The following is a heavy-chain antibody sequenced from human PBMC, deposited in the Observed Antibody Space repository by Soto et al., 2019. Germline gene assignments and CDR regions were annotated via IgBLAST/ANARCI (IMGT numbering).Heavy chain of an antibody. CDR3: ARDLDMYCSATRCHVMDV. V-gene: IGHV4-4*02. D-gene: IGHD2-15*01. Sequence: SETLALTCVVSGGSIGSTNWWAWVRQTPGKRLEWIGEVYHDGASNYNPSLKGRATISVDTSKDQVSLRLNSVIDADTAVYYCARDLDMYCSATRCHVMDVSSHWTPLTVS. CDR2: VYHDGAS. J-gene: IGHJ6*02. CDR1: GGSIGSTNW.